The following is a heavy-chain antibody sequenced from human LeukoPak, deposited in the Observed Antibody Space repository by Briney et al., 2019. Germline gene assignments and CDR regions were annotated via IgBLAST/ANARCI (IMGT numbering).Heavy chain of an antibody. CDR2: IKEDGSEK. J-gene: IGHJ4*02. CDR3: ARVGTTYFFDY. CDR1: GFTFLTSW. V-gene: IGHV3-7*03. D-gene: IGHD1-7*01. Sequence: GGSLRLSCAASGFTFLTSWMSWVRQAPGRGLEWVANIKEDGSEKYYVDSVKGRFTISRDNAKNSLYLQMSSLRAEDTAIYYCARVGTTYFFDYWGQGTLVTVSS.